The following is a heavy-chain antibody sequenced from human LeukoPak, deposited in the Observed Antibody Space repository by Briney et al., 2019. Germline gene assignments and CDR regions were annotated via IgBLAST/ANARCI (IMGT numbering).Heavy chain of an antibody. V-gene: IGHV1-8*01. CDR1: GYAFNIYD. Sequence: GASVKVSCKASGYAFNIYDINWVRQATGQGLEWMGWMNPDSSNTGFAQKFQGRVTMTRNTSITTAYMELSSLRFEDTAVYYCAVHRLGDYLVRWGEGTLVTVSS. CDR2: MNPDSSNT. CDR3: AVHRLGDYLVR. J-gene: IGHJ4*02.